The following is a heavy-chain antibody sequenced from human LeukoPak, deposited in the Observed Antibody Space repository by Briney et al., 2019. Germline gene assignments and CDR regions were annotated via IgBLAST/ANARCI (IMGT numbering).Heavy chain of an antibody. CDR3: ARGPTISETGYFDY. CDR2: INHRGDT. CDR1: GGSFSTYY. D-gene: IGHD1-1*01. V-gene: IGHV4-34*01. J-gene: IGHJ4*03. Sequence: SETLSLTCAVYGGSFSTYYWSWIRQSPGKGLEWMAEINHRGDTNYNPSVKRRVTISVDTSKNQFSRKVNSLTAADTAVYYCARGPTISETGYFDYWGQGTLVTVSS.